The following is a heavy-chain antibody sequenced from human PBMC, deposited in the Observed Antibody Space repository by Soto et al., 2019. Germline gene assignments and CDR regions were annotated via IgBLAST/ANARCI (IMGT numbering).Heavy chain of an antibody. Sequence: GASVKVSCKASGGTFSSYAISWVRQAPGQGLEWMGGIIPIFGTANYAQKFQGRVTITADESTSTAYMELSSLRSEDAAVYYCARAGYYGSGPYGMDVWGQGTTVTVSS. CDR1: GGTFSSYA. D-gene: IGHD3-10*01. J-gene: IGHJ6*02. CDR3: ARAGYYGSGPYGMDV. V-gene: IGHV1-69*13. CDR2: IIPIFGTA.